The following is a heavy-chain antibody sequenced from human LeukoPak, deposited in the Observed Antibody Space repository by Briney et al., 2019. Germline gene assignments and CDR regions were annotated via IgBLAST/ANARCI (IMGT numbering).Heavy chain of an antibody. J-gene: IGHJ4*02. V-gene: IGHV3-30-3*01. CDR1: GFTFSSYA. Sequence: PGRSLRLSCAASGFTFSSYAMHWVRQAPGKGLEWVAVISYDGSNKYYADSVKGRFTISRDNSKNTLYLQMNSLRAKDTAVYYCAIPTVTQSFDYWGQGTLVTVSS. D-gene: IGHD4-17*01. CDR3: AIPTVTQSFDY. CDR2: ISYDGSNK.